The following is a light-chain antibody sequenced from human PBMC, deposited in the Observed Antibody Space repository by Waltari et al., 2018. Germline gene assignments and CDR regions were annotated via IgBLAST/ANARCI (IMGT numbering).Light chain of an antibody. Sequence: EIVLTQSPATLSLSPGETATLSCGASQSVTASYVAWYQQKPGLAPRLLIDDATDRAPGIPGRFSGSGSGTDFTLTISGVEPEDFAVYYCHQYGRSPLTFGGGTKVEI. V-gene: IGKV3D-20*01. CDR2: DAT. CDR1: QSVTASY. CDR3: HQYGRSPLT. J-gene: IGKJ4*01.